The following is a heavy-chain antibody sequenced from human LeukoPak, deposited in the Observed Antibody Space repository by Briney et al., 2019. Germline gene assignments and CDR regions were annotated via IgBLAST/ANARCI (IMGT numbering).Heavy chain of an antibody. D-gene: IGHD1-26*01. V-gene: IGHV4-4*07. J-gene: IGHJ4*02. CDR1: GGSIRSFY. Sequence: PSETLSLTCSVSGGSIRSFYWSWTRQPAGKGLEWIGRISSSGSTNYNPSLKSRVTMSVDTSKNQFSLRLSSVTAADTAVYYCAKSGGYGLIDYWGQGTLVTVSS. CDR2: ISSSGST. CDR3: AKSGGYGLIDY.